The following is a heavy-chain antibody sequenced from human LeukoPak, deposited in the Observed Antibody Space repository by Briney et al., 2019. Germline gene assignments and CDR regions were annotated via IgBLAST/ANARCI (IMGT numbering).Heavy chain of an antibody. CDR1: GFTFSDYN. J-gene: IGHJ4*02. D-gene: IGHD2-15*01. CDR2: ISGSGGST. Sequence: GGSLRLSCAASGFTFSDYNMNWVRQAPGKGLEWVSTISGSGGSTYYADSVKGRFTISRDNSKNTLYLQMNSLRAEDTAVYYCAKGLLAYCSGGSCYLFDYWGQGTLVTVSS. CDR3: AKGLLAYCSGGSCYLFDY. V-gene: IGHV3-23*01.